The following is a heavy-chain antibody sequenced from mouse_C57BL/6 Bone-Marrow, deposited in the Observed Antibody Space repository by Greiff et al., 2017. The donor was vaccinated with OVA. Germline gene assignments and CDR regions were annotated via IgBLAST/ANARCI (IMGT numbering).Heavy chain of an antibody. V-gene: IGHV1-58*01. CDR3: ERRALYYDGGVHFDY. J-gene: IGHJ2*01. Sequence: VQLQQSGAELVRPGSSVKLSCKTSGYTFTGYGINWVKQRPGQGLEWIGCIYPGNGYTEYNEKFKGKATLTSDTSSSTAYMQLSSLTSEDSAIYICERRALYYDGGVHFDYWGQGTTLTVSS. CDR2: IYPGNGYT. CDR1: GYTFTGYG. D-gene: IGHD1-1*01.